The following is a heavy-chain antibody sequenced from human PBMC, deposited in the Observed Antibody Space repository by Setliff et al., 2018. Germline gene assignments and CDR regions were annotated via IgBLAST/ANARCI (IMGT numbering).Heavy chain of an antibody. J-gene: IGHJ5*02. CDR3: ARSNYDILTRNWFDP. D-gene: IGHD3-9*01. Sequence: ASVKFSCKTSGYPFTDYYIHWVRQAPGQGLEWMGRINPNSGATNFAQKFQGRVTMTRDASISTAYMELSRLRSDDTAVYYCARSNYDILTRNWFDPWGQGTLVTVSS. CDR1: GYPFTDYY. CDR2: INPNSGAT. V-gene: IGHV1-2*06.